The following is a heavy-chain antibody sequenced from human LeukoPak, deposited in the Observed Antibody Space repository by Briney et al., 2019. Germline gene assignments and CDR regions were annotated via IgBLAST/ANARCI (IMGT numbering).Heavy chain of an antibody. J-gene: IGHJ4*02. D-gene: IGHD3-22*01. CDR2: IGTAGDT. V-gene: IGHV3-13*01. CDR3: ARAGDSSGSQGGFDY. CDR1: GFTFSSYA. Sequence: GGSLRLSCAASGFTFSSYAMSWVRQAPGKGLEWVSAIGTAGDTYYPGSVKGRFTISRENAKNSLYLQMNSLRAGDTAVYYCARAGDSSGSQGGFDYWGQGTLVTVSS.